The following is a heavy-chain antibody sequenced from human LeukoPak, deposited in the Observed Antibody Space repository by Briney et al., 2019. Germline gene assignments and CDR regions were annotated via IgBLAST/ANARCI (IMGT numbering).Heavy chain of an antibody. D-gene: IGHD5-24*01. V-gene: IGHV1-69*06. J-gene: IGHJ4*02. Sequence: ASVKVSCKASGGTFSSYAISWVRQAPGQGLEWMGGIIPIFGTANYAQKFQGRVTITADKSTSTAYMELSSLRAEDTAVYYCARVLPTVEMATHFDYWGQGTLVTVSS. CDR2: IIPIFGTA. CDR1: GGTFSSYA. CDR3: ARVLPTVEMATHFDY.